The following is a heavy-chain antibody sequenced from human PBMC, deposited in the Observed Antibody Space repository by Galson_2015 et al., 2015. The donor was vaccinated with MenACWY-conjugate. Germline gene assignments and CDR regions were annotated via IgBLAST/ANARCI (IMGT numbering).Heavy chain of an antibody. CDR1: GFTFSSYW. J-gene: IGHJ4*02. Sequence: SLRLSCAVSGFTFSSYWMSWVRQAPGKGLEWVANIKQDGREKNYVDSVKGRFTISRDNADNSVYLQMDSLRVEDTAVYYCARGTRGHFDYWGQGTLVTFSS. V-gene: IGHV3-7*03. CDR3: ARGTRGHFDY. CDR2: IKQDGREK.